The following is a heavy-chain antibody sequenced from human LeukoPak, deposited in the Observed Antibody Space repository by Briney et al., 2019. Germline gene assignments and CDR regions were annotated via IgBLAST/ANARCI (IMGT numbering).Heavy chain of an antibody. CDR3: ASGGNIQQWLSLCPDY. J-gene: IGHJ4*02. Sequence: TGGSLRLSCAASGFTFSSYWMSWVRQAPGKGLEWVAVISYDGSNKYYADSVKGRFTISRDNSKNTLYLQMNSLRAEDTAVYYCASGGNIQQWLSLCPDYWGQGTLVTASS. CDR1: GFTFSSYW. V-gene: IGHV3-30*03. D-gene: IGHD6-19*01. CDR2: ISYDGSNK.